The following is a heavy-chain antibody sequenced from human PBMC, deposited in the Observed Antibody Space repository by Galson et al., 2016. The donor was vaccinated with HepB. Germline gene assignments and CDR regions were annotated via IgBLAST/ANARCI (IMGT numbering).Heavy chain of an antibody. D-gene: IGHD3-10*01. V-gene: IGHV3-23*01. CDR2: IRGSDGIA. CDR3: AKLGVRLSTGGVDY. J-gene: IGHJ4*02. Sequence: LEWVSAIRGSDGIATYADSVTGRFTISRDDSKNMVYLQMNSLKADDTAVYYCAKLGVRLSTGGVDYWGQGILVTVSP.